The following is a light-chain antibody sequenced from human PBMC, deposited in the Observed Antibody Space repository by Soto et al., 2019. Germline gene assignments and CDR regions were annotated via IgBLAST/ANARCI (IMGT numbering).Light chain of an antibody. Sequence: GERATLSCRASQSVSSNLAWYQQKPGQAPSLLIYGASNRATGVSARFSGSGSGTEFTLTISSLQSEDFAVDCCPASAFLPLSF. V-gene: IGKV3-15*01. J-gene: IGKJ2*03. CDR3: PASAFLPLS. CDR1: QSVSSN. CDR2: GAS.